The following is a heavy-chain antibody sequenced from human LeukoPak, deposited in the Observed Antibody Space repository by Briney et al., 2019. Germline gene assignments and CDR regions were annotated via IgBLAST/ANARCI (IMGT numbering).Heavy chain of an antibody. Sequence: GGSLRLSCAASGFTFSSYGMHWVRQAPRKGLEWVAFIRFDGSNKYYADSVKGRFTISRDNSKNMLYLQMNSLRTDDTGVYYCAKGIGNGWDYFDYWGQGTLVTVSS. J-gene: IGHJ4*02. CDR1: GFTFSSYG. CDR2: IRFDGSNK. V-gene: IGHV3-30*02. D-gene: IGHD3-16*01. CDR3: AKGIGNGWDYFDY.